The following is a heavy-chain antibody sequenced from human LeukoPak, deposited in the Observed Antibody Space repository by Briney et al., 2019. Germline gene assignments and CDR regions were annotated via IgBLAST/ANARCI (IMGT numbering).Heavy chain of an antibody. Sequence: GSLRLSCAVSGFTFSDYYMSWVRQPPGKGLEFIGHVHYSGIANYNPSLRGRVTISIDTSKKHFFLKLKSVTAADTAVYYCARGYGDFRVEGRYFHSWGQGTLVTVSS. CDR2: VHYSGIA. CDR1: GFTFSDYY. J-gene: IGHJ4*02. V-gene: IGHV4-59*01. D-gene: IGHD4-17*01. CDR3: ARGYGDFRVEGRYFHS.